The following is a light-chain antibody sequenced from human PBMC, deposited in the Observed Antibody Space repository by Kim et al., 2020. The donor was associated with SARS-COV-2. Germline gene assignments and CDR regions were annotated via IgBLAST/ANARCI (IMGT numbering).Light chain of an antibody. CDR3: QAWDSSTVL. V-gene: IGLV3-1*01. Sequence: SYELTQPPSVSVSSGQTASITCSGNKLGDKYVCWYQQKPGQSPMLVIYQDSKRPSGIPERFSGSNSGNTATLTISGTQAMDEADYYCQAWDSSTVLFGGGTKVTVL. CDR1: KLGDKY. J-gene: IGLJ2*01. CDR2: QDS.